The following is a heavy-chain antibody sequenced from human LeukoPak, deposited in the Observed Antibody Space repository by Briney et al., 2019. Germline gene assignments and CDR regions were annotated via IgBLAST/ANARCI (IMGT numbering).Heavy chain of an antibody. CDR1: GASIVGSY. J-gene: IGHJ4*02. CDR2: IYNTVDV. Sequence: SETLSLTCTVSGASIVGSYWTWIRQSPGEGLQYVGYIYNTVDVNYSPSLKSRVTISIDMSRNQFFLTLNSVTTADTAIYYCARGRHYDITGFNPTYYFDSWGQGALVTVSS. D-gene: IGHD3-9*01. CDR3: ARGRHYDITGFNPTYYFDS. V-gene: IGHV4-59*01.